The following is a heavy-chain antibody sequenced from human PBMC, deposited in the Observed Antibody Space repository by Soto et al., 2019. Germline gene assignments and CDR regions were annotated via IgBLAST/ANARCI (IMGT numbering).Heavy chain of an antibody. V-gene: IGHV3-30*04. CDR3: ATEYDAKDDAFYY. CDR2: ISYDGSIK. CDR1: GFTFSRYS. D-gene: IGHD2-8*01. J-gene: IGHJ4*02. Sequence: QVQLVESGGGVVQPGRSLRLSCAASGFTFSRYSMHWVRHAPGKGLEWAAVISYDGSIKYYADSVKGRFTISRDNSKSSLDLQMNSLRAEDTAVYYFATEYDAKDDAFYYWGQGSVVTVSS.